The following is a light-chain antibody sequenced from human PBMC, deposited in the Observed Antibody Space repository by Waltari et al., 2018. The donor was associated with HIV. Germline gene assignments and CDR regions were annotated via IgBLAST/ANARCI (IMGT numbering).Light chain of an antibody. J-gene: IGLJ2*01. Sequence: SYELTQPPSVSVSPGQTARITYSGDALPTKYAYWYQQKSGQAPMLVIYEDSKRPSEIPERFSGSSSGTMATLTISGAQVEDEADYYCYSTDSSGNPLFGGGTKLTVL. CDR2: EDS. CDR1: ALPTKY. V-gene: IGLV3-10*01. CDR3: YSTDSSGNPL.